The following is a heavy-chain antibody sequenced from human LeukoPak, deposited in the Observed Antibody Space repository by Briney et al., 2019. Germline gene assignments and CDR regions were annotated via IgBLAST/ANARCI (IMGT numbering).Heavy chain of an antibody. CDR3: ARGPYDSSGYYGMWY. V-gene: IGHV1-69*13. Sequence: GASVKVSCKASGGTFSSYAISWVRQAPGQGLEWMGGIIPIFGTANYAQKFQGRVTITADESTGTAYMELSSLRSEDTAVYYCARGPYDSSGYYGMWYWGQGTLVTVSS. J-gene: IGHJ4*02. CDR1: GGTFSSYA. D-gene: IGHD3-22*01. CDR2: IIPIFGTA.